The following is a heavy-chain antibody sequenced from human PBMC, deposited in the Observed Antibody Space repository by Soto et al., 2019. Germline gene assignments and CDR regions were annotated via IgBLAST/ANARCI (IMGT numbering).Heavy chain of an antibody. J-gene: IGHJ5*02. CDR1: GGSISSSSYY. D-gene: IGHD3-10*01. V-gene: IGHV4-39*01. CDR2: IYYSGST. CDR3: ARHNYGSGSYYPNWFDP. Sequence: SETLSLTCTVSGGSISSSSYYWGWIRQPPGKGLEWIGSIYYSGSTYYNPSLKSRVTISVDTSKNQFSLKLSSVTAADTAVYYCARHNYGSGSYYPNWFDPWGQGTLVTVSS.